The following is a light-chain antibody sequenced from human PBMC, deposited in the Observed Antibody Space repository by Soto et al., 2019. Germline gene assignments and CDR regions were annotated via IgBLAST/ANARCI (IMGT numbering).Light chain of an antibody. V-gene: IGKV3-15*01. Sequence: EIVMTQSPATLSVSPGDRATLSCRASQSVSSNLAWYQQKPGQAPRLLIYGASTRATGIPARFSGSGSGTEFTLTISSLQSEDFAVYYCHQYNNWLITFGQGTRLEIK. CDR1: QSVSSN. CDR3: HQYNNWLIT. J-gene: IGKJ5*01. CDR2: GAS.